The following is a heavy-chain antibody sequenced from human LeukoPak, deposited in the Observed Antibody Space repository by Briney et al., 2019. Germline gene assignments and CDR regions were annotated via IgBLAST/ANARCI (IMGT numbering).Heavy chain of an antibody. CDR3: AHSHYDSGGYYFVPHSVIDY. Sequence: SGPTLVKPTQTLTLTCTFSGFSLSTSGVGAGWIRQPPGKALEWLALIYWDDDKRYNPSLKSRLTITKDASKNQVVLTMTNMDPVDTATYFCAHSHYDSGGYYFVPHSVIDYWGQGTLVTVSS. V-gene: IGHV2-5*02. J-gene: IGHJ4*02. CDR1: GFSLSTSGVG. D-gene: IGHD3-22*01. CDR2: IYWDDDK.